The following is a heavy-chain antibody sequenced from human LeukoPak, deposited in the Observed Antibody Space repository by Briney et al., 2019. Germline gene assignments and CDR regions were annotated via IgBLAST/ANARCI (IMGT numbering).Heavy chain of an antibody. J-gene: IGHJ4*02. CDR2: INPNSGGT. CDR3: AKQDPSRTEWELLLGFDY. D-gene: IGHD1-26*01. CDR1: GYTFTGYY. Sequence: ASVKVSCKAPGYTFTGYYMHWVRQAPGQGLEWMGWINPNSGGTNYAQKFQGRVTMTRDTSISTAYMELRSLRSDDTAVYYCAKQDPSRTEWELLLGFDYWGQGTLVTVSS. V-gene: IGHV1-2*02.